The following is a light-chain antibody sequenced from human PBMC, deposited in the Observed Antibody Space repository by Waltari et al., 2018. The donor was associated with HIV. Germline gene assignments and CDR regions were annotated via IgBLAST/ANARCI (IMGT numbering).Light chain of an antibody. J-gene: IGLJ1*01. V-gene: IGLV1-47*01. CDR3: AAWDDSLSGYV. CDR1: SSNIGSNY. Sequence: QSVLTQPPSASGTPGQRVTISCSGSSSNIGSNYVYWYQQLPGTAPKLLIFRNNQGPSGVPDRFSGSKSGTSASLAISGRRSEDEAEYYCAAWDDSLSGYVFGTGTKVTVL. CDR2: RNN.